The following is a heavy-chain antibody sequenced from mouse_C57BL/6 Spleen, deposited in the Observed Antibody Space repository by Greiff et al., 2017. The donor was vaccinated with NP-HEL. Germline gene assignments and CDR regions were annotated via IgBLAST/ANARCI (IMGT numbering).Heavy chain of an antibody. CDR1: GYSITSGYY. Sequence: EVQVVESGPGLVKPSQSLSLTCSVTGYSITSGYYWNWIRQFPGNKLEWMGYISYDGSNNYNPSLKNRISITRDTSKNQFFLKLNSVTTEDTATYYCAREEDGFDYWGQGTTLTVSS. CDR2: ISYDGSN. J-gene: IGHJ2*01. CDR3: AREEDGFDY. V-gene: IGHV3-6*01. D-gene: IGHD2-3*01.